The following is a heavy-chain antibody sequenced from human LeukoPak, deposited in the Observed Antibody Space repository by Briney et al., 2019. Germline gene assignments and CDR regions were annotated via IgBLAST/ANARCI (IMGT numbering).Heavy chain of an antibody. CDR2: INPSGGST. V-gene: IGHV1-46*01. CDR1: GYTFTGYY. Sequence: ASVKVSCKASGYTFTGYYMHWVRQAPGQGLEWMGIINPSGGSTSYAQKFQGRVTMTRDTSTSTVYMELSSLRSEDTAVYYCARAPGGYGSIFWGQGTLVSVSS. D-gene: IGHD3-10*01. J-gene: IGHJ4*02. CDR3: ARAPGGYGSIF.